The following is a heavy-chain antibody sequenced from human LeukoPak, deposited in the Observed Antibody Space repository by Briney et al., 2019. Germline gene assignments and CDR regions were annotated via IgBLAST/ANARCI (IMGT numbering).Heavy chain of an antibody. CDR1: GGSISSGSYY. CDR3: AREVPQKAAANMWDYYYYYYMDV. D-gene: IGHD6-13*01. J-gene: IGHJ6*03. Sequence: SETLSLTCTVSGGSISSGSYYWTWIRQPAGKGLEWIGRIYTSGSTNYNPSLNSRVTISLDTSKNQFSLKLSSVTAADTAVYYCAREVPQKAAANMWDYYYYYYMDVWGKGTTVTVSS. CDR2: IYTSGST. V-gene: IGHV4-61*02.